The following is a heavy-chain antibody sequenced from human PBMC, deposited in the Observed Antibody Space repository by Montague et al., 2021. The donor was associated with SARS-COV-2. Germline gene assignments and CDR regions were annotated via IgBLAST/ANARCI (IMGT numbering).Heavy chain of an antibody. Sequence: PALVKPTQTLTLTCTLSGLSVTTSGLCVGWIRQPPGKALEWHALIDWDNDEYYRPSLKTRLTISKDTSKNKAVLTMTNMDPADTATFFCARIFPPSHRGGGPDWYFDIWGRGTLVTVSS. CDR3: ARIFPPSHRGGGPDWYFDI. CDR1: GLSVTTSGLC. J-gene: IGHJ2*01. V-gene: IGHV2-70*01. CDR2: IDWDNDE. D-gene: IGHD3-16*01.